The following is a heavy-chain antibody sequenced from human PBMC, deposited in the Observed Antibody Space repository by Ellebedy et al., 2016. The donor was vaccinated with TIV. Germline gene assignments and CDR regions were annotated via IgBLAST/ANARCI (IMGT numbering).Heavy chain of an antibody. CDR2: INSDGSST. CDR1: AIIFSSYW. CDR3: ARVDDFWSGYYLY. Sequence: PGGSLRLSCAASAIIFSSYWLHWVRQAPGKGLVWVSRINSDGSSTTYADSVKGRFTISRDNAKNSLYLQMNSLRDEDTAVYYCARVDDFWSGYYLYWGQGTLVTVSS. J-gene: IGHJ4*02. V-gene: IGHV3-74*01. D-gene: IGHD3-3*01.